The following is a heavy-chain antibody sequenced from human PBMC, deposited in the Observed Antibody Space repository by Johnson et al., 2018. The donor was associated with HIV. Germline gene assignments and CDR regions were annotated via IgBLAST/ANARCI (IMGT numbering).Heavy chain of an antibody. CDR2: IRYDEADK. CDR1: GFTFSSYG. J-gene: IGHJ3*02. D-gene: IGHD2-21*01. CDR3: AKGLYYGGSGDYAFDM. Sequence: QVQLVESGGGVVQPGGSLRLSCAASGFTFSSYGMHWVRQAPGKGLEWVAFIRYDEADKYYAASVKGRFTISRDNSKNTVYLQISGLRVEDTAVYYCAKGLYYGGSGDYAFDMWGQGTMVTVSS. V-gene: IGHV3-30*02.